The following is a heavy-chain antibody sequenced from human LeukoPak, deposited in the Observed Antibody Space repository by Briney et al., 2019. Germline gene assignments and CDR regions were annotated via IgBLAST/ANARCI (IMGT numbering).Heavy chain of an antibody. D-gene: IGHD1-7*01. CDR3: AQTNWNYGADWLDP. Sequence: SETLSLTCTVSGGSISSSSYYWGWIRQPPGKGLGWIGRIYTSGSTNYNPSLKSRVTMSVDTSKNQFSLKLSSVTAADTAVYYCAQTNWNYGADWLDPWGQGTLVTVSS. V-gene: IGHV4-61*05. J-gene: IGHJ5*02. CDR1: GGSISSSSYY. CDR2: IYTSGST.